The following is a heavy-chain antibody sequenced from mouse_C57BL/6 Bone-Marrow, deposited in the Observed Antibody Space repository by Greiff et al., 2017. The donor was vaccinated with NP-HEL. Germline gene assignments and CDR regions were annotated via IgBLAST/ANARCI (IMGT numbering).Heavy chain of an antibody. CDR3: ASSHYYGSSLFAY. CDR2: IYPRSGNT. D-gene: IGHD1-1*01. V-gene: IGHV1-81*01. CDR1: GYTFTSYG. J-gene: IGHJ3*01. Sequence: VQGVESGAELARPGASVKLSCKASGYTFTSYGISWVKQRTGQGLEWIGEIYPRSGNTYYNEKFKGKATLTADKSSSTAYMELRSLTSEDSAVYFCASSHYYGSSLFAYWGQGTLVTVSA.